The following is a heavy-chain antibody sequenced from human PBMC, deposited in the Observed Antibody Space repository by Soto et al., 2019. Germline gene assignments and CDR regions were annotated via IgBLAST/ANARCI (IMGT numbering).Heavy chain of an antibody. CDR2: IIPIFGTA. D-gene: IGHD3-3*02. J-gene: IGHJ4*02. CDR1: GGTFSSYA. CDR3: ARTIFGVVIISHFDY. Sequence: SVKVSCKASGGTFSSYAISWVRQAPGQGLEWMGGIIPIFGTANYAQKFQGRVTITADESTSTAYMELSSLRSEDTAVYYCARTIFGVVIISHFDYWGQGTLVPVSS. V-gene: IGHV1-69*13.